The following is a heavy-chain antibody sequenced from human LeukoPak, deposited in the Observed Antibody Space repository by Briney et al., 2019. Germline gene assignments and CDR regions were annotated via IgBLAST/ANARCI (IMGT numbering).Heavy chain of an antibody. CDR1: GGTFSSYG. CDR2: IIPIFGTA. D-gene: IGHD3-22*01. CDR3: ARVRVYYYDSSGYRDNWFDP. Sequence: SVKVSCKASGGTFSSYGISWVRQAPGQGLEWMGGIIPIFGTANYAQKFQGRVTITADESTSTAYMELSSLRSEDTAVYYCARVRVYYYDSSGYRDNWFDPWGQGTLVTVSS. V-gene: IGHV1-69*13. J-gene: IGHJ5*02.